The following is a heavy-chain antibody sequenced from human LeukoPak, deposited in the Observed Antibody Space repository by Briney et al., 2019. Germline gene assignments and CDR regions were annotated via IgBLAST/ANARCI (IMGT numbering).Heavy chain of an antibody. CDR3: ARGVYSSDSSGVAPAN. V-gene: IGHV3-15*01. Sequence: GGSLRLSCAASGFTFSNAWMSWVRQAPGKGLEWVGRIKSKTDGGTTDYAAPVKGRFTISSDTSKNTVYLQMNSLRAEDTAVYYCARGVYSSDSSGVAPANWGQGTLVTVSS. J-gene: IGHJ4*02. CDR2: IKSKTDGGTT. D-gene: IGHD3-22*01. CDR1: GFTFSNAW.